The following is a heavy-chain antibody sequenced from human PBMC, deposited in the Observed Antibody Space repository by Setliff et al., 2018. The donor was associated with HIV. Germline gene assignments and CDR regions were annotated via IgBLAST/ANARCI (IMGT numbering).Heavy chain of an antibody. D-gene: IGHD1-26*01. CDR1: GGTLSSYA. CDR2: IIPVFGTP. CDR3: ARGGHYSGSYLPRDYYMDV. Sequence: SVKVSCKASGGTLSSYAISWVRQAPGQGLEWMGGIIPVFGTPNYAQKFQGRVTITADESTSTAYMELSSLRSEDTAVFYCARGGHYSGSYLPRDYYMDVWGKGTTVTVSS. J-gene: IGHJ6*03. V-gene: IGHV1-69*13.